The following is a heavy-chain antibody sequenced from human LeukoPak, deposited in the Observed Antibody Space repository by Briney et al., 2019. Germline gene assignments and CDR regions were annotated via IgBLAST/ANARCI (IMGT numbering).Heavy chain of an antibody. V-gene: IGHV3-53*01. CDR2: LYSDGNT. J-gene: IGHJ4*02. Sequence: GGSLRLSCAASGFTFSSYSMNWVRQAPGKGLEWVSVLYSDGNTKYADSVQGRFTISRDNSKNTLYLEMNSLSPDDTAVYYCARGVEPLAANTLAYWGQGTLVTVSS. D-gene: IGHD1-14*01. CDR3: ARGVEPLAANTLAY. CDR1: GFTFSSYS.